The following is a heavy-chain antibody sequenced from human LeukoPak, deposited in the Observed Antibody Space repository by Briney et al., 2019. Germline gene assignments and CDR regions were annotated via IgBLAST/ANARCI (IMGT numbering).Heavy chain of an antibody. CDR2: IDPSDSYT. CDR1: GYTFTSYW. Sequence: GESLKISCKGSGYTFTSYWISWVRQMPGKGLEWMGRIDPSDSYTNYSPSFQGHVTISADKSISTAYLQWSSLKASDTAMHYCARRSGSSGSYGLLVYWGQGTLVTVSS. D-gene: IGHD3-10*01. V-gene: IGHV5-10-1*01. J-gene: IGHJ4*02. CDR3: ARRSGSSGSYGLLVY.